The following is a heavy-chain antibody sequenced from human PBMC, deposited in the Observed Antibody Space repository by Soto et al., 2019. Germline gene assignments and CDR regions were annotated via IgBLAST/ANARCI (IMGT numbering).Heavy chain of an antibody. D-gene: IGHD3-22*01. CDR3: AKGIYYYDSSGYFDY. Sequence: DVQLVESGGGLVQPGRSLRLSCAASGFTFDDYAMHWVRQAPGKGLEWVSGISWNSGSIGYADSVKGRFTISRDNAKNSLYLQMNSLRAEDTALYYCAKGIYYYDSSGYFDYWGQGTLVTVSS. CDR1: GFTFDDYA. J-gene: IGHJ4*02. V-gene: IGHV3-9*01. CDR2: ISWNSGSI.